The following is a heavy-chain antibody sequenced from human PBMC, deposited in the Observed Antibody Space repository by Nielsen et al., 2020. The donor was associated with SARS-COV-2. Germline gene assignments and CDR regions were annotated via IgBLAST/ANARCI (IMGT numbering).Heavy chain of an antibody. Sequence: GESLKISCASSGFVFSATWMSWVRQPPGKGLEWVAIIKEDGSATYYVDSVKGRFTISRDNARNSLYLQMNSLRGEDTAVYYCARSGSAGTADYWGQGTLVTVSS. J-gene: IGHJ4*02. V-gene: IGHV3-7*03. CDR2: IKEDGSAT. CDR3: ARSGSAGTADY. D-gene: IGHD5-12*01. CDR1: GFVFSATW.